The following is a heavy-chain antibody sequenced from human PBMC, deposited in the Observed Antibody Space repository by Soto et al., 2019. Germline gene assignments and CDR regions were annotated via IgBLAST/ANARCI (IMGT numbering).Heavy chain of an antibody. CDR1: GYTFTSYG. Sequence: ASVKVSCKASGYTFTSYGISWVRQAPGQGLEWMGWISAYNGNTNYAQKLQGRVTMTTDTSTSTAYMEPRSLRSDDTAVYYCARGGLRYFDWLFPEGTSMDVWGQGTTVTVSS. J-gene: IGHJ6*02. V-gene: IGHV1-18*01. D-gene: IGHD3-9*01. CDR3: ARGGLRYFDWLFPEGTSMDV. CDR2: ISAYNGNT.